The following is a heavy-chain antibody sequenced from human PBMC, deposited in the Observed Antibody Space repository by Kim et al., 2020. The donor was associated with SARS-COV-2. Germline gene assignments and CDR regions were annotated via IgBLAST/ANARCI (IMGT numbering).Heavy chain of an antibody. V-gene: IGHV5-51*01. CDR3: ARHTGRGNYYYYGMDV. J-gene: IGHJ6*02. CDR1: GYSFTSYW. CDR2: IYPGDSDT. D-gene: IGHD3-10*01. Sequence: GESLKISCKGSGYSFTSYWIGWVRQMPGKGLEWMGIIYPGDSDTRYSPSFQGQVTISADKSISTAYLQWSSLKVSDTAMYYCARHTGRGNYYYYGMDVWGQGTTVTVSS.